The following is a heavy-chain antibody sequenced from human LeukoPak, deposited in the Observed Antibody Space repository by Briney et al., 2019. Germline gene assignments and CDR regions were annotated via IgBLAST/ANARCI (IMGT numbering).Heavy chain of an antibody. CDR1: GDSISRDY. D-gene: IGHD3-22*01. V-gene: IGHV4-59*08. J-gene: IGHJ3*02. CDR2: IYYSGST. CDR3: ASSDSGAYYRIDI. Sequence: SETLSLTCTVSGDSISRDYWSWIRQPPGKGLEWIGYIYYSGSTNYNPSLKSRVTISVDTSKNQFSLKLSSVTAADTAVYYCASSDSGAYYRIDIWGQGTMVTVSS.